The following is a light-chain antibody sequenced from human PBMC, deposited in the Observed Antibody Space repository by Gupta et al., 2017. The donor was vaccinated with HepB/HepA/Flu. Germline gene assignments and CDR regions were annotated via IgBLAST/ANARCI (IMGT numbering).Light chain of an antibody. CDR2: GAS. Sequence: DTVLTQTPAILSLSPGEGATLFCKASHTVISDYVAWYQQKPGQAPRLLVYGASRRSADIPDRFSGSGSGTDFTLTIRRLEPEDFALYYWQQYGSSPVTFGQGTRLEIK. CDR1: HTVISDY. V-gene: IGKV3-20*01. J-gene: IGKJ5*01. CDR3: QQYGSSPVT.